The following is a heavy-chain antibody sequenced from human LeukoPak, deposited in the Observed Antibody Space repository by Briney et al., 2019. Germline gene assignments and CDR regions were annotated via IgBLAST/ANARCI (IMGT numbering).Heavy chain of an antibody. CDR3: ARANYGSGSYTIWFDP. V-gene: IGHV4-39*07. D-gene: IGHD3-10*01. J-gene: IGHJ5*02. Sequence: SETLSLTCTVSGGSISSSSYYWGWIRQPPGKGLGWIGSIYYSGSTYYNPSLKSRVTISVDTSKNQFSLKLNSVTAADTAVYYCARANYGSGSYTIWFDPWGQGTLVTVSS. CDR1: GGSISSSSYY. CDR2: IYYSGST.